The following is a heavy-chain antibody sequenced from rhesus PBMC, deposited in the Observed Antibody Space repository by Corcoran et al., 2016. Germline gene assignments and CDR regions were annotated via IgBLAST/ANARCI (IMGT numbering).Heavy chain of an antibody. Sequence: QLQLQESGPGLVKSSETLSLTCAVSGGSISSHHWFWIRQPPGKGLAWIGRIFGGGWTNDYNPARKSRVTFSTDTSKNPFSVKLRSVTAADTAVYDCARGCAGSGCPLVSIDYWGQGVLVTVSS. CDR3: ARGCAGSGCPLVSIDY. CDR1: GGSISSHH. D-gene: IGHD2-21*01. V-gene: IGHV4-173*01. J-gene: IGHJ4*01. CDR2: IFGGGWTN.